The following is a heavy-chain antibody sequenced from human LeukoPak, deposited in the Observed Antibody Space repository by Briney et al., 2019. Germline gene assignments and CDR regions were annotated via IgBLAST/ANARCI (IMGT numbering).Heavy chain of an antibody. V-gene: IGHV3-53*05. D-gene: IGHD5-18*01. Sequence: GGSLRLSCAASGFTVSSNYMSWVRQAPGKGLEWVSVIYSGGSTYYADSVKGRFTISRDNAKNSLYLQMNSLRAEDMALYYCAKGARRYRTYYYYMDVWGKGTTVTVSS. CDR3: AKGARRYRTYYYYMDV. J-gene: IGHJ6*03. CDR1: GFTVSSNY. CDR2: IYSGGST.